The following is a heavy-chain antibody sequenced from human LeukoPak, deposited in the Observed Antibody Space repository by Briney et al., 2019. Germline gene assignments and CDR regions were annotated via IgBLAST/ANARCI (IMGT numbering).Heavy chain of an antibody. V-gene: IGHV1-69*13. Sequence: SVKVSCKASGGTFSSYAISWVRQAPGQGLEWMGGIIPIFGTANYAQKFQGRVTITADESTSTAYMELSSLRSEDTAVYYCARDSDSSDWWKNDAFDIWGQGTMVTVSS. CDR2: IIPIFGTA. CDR1: GGTFSSYA. CDR3: ARDSDSSDWWKNDAFDI. D-gene: IGHD6-19*01. J-gene: IGHJ3*02.